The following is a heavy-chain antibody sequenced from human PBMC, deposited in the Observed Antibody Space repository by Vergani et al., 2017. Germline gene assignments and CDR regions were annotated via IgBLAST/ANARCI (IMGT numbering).Heavy chain of an antibody. CDR2: ISSSGSTI. CDR1: GFTFSSYE. V-gene: IGHV3-48*03. CDR3: ASYCSGGSCLFDY. J-gene: IGHJ4*02. Sequence: EVQLVESGGGLVQPGGSLRLSCAASGFTFSSYEMNWVRQAPGKGLEWVSYISSSGSTIYYADSVKGRFTISRDNAKNSLYLQMNSLRAEDTAVYYCASYCSGGSCLFDYWGQGTLVTVS. D-gene: IGHD2-15*01.